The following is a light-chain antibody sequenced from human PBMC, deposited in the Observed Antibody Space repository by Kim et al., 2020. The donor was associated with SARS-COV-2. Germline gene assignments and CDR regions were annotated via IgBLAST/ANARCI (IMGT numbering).Light chain of an antibody. J-gene: IGKJ1*01. CDR2: QAS. V-gene: IGKV1-5*03. Sequence: DIQMTQSPSTLSASVGDRVTITCRASQSINTWLAWYQQKPGEAPKVLIYQASSLQSGVPSRFSGSGSGTEFTLTISSLQPDDFATYYCQQYNSHSRTFGQGTKVDIK. CDR1: QSINTW. CDR3: QQYNSHSRT.